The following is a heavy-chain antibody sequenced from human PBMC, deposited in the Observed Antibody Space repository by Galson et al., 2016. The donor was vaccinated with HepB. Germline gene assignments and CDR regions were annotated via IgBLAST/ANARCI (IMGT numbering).Heavy chain of an antibody. CDR1: GFILSSYG. Sequence: SLRLSCAASGFILSSYGIHWVRQAPGKGLEWVAVIWYDGVNTYYADSVKGRFTISRDNSKNTLYLQMNSLRAEDTAVYYCSRQAFTNWNPFDYWGQGTLVTVSS. J-gene: IGHJ4*02. V-gene: IGHV3-33*01. CDR3: SRQAFTNWNPFDY. D-gene: IGHD1-1*01. CDR2: IWYDGVNT.